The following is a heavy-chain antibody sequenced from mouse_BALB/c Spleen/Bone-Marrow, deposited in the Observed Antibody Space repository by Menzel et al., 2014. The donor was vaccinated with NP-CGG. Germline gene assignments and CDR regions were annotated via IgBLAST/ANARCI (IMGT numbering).Heavy chain of an antibody. CDR2: IRNKANGYTT. V-gene: IGHV7-3*02. J-gene: IGHJ2*01. CDR1: GFTFTDYY. Sequence: EVMLVESGGGLVQPGGSLRLSCATSGFTFTDYYMSWVRQPPGKALEWLGFIRNKANGYTTEYSASVKGRFTISRDNSQSILYLQMNTLRAEDSATYYCARDKVYYDYDGGYFDYWGQGTTLTVSS. CDR3: ARDKVYYDYDGGYFDY. D-gene: IGHD2-4*01.